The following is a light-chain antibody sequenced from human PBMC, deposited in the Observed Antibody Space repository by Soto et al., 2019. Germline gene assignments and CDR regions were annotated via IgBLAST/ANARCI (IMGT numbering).Light chain of an antibody. Sequence: QSVLTQPPSASGSPGQSVTISCTGTSSDVGGYDYVSWYQQHPGKAPKLMIYEVTKRPSGVPDRFSGSKSGNTASLTVSGLQAEDAADYYCASYGGNNNFVFGSGTKVTVL. J-gene: IGLJ1*01. CDR3: ASYGGNNNFV. V-gene: IGLV2-8*01. CDR2: EVT. CDR1: SSDVGGYDY.